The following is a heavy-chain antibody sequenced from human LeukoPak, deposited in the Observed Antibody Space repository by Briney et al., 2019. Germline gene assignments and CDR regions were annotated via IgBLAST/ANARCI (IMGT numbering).Heavy chain of an antibody. CDR3: ARVRIQLWLLVGAFDI. Sequence: PSETLSLTCTVSGGSISSGDYYWSWIRQPPGKGLEWIGYIYYSGSTYYNPSLKSRVTISVDTSKNQFSLKLSSVTAADTAVYYCARVRIQLWLLVGAFDIWGQGTMVTVSS. CDR1: GGSISSGDYY. V-gene: IGHV4-30-4*01. D-gene: IGHD5-18*01. CDR2: IYYSGST. J-gene: IGHJ3*02.